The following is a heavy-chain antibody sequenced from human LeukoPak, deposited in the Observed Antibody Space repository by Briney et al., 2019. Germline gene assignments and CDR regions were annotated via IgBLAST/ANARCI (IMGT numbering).Heavy chain of an antibody. CDR1: GGSISSSSYY. Sequence: SETLSLTCTVYGGSISSSSYYWGWIRQPPGKGLEGIGSIYYSGSTYYNPSLKSRGTISVDTSKNQFSLKLSSVTAADTAVYSCARGTSFSGVSIYYYIDVWGKGTTVTVSS. V-gene: IGHV4-39*01. J-gene: IGHJ6*03. CDR3: ARGTSFSGVSIYYYIDV. CDR2: IYYSGST. D-gene: IGHD2-2*01.